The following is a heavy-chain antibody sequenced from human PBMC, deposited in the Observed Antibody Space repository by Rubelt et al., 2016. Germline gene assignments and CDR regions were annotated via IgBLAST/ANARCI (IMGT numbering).Heavy chain of an antibody. V-gene: IGHV4-38-2*02. CDR2: IYHSGGT. J-gene: IGHJ4*02. D-gene: IGHD6-19*01. Sequence: QVQLQESGPGLVKPSETLSLTCTVSGDSISSGYFWGWIRQPPGKGLEWIASIYHSGGTYYNPSLKSRVTISVDTSKNQFSLKLNSVTAADTAVYYCARGKTVAEYWGQGTLITVSS. CDR3: ARGKTVAEY. CDR1: GDSISSGYF.